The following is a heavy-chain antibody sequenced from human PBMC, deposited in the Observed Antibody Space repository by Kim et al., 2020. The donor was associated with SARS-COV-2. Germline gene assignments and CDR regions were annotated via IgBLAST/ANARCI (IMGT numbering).Heavy chain of an antibody. D-gene: IGHD6-13*01. Sequence: GGSLRLSCTASGFTFGDYAMSWVRQAPGKGLEWVGFIRSKAYGGTTEYAASVKGRFTISRDDSKSIAYLQMNSLKTEDTAVYYCTRGKQLVHYYYYYGMDVWGQGTTVTVSS. V-gene: IGHV3-49*04. CDR2: IRSKAYGGTT. CDR1: GFTFGDYA. J-gene: IGHJ6*02. CDR3: TRGKQLVHYYYYYGMDV.